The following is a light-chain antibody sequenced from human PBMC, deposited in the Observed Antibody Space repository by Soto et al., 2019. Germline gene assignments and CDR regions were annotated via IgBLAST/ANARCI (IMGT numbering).Light chain of an antibody. V-gene: IGKV1-9*01. Sequence: QLTQSPSSLSASVGDRVTITCRASQDINSYLAWYQQKPGKAPNLLIYAGTSLQSGVPSRFSGSGSGTEFTLNISSLQPEDFATYYCQQLHVYPSTFGGGTKVE. CDR3: QQLHVYPST. CDR2: AGT. CDR1: QDINSY. J-gene: IGKJ4*01.